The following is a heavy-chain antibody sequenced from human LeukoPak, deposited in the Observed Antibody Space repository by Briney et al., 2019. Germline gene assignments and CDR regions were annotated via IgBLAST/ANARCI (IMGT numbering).Heavy chain of an antibody. V-gene: IGHV4-59*08. J-gene: IGHJ3*02. D-gene: IGHD4-17*01. CDR2: IYYSGST. CDR3: ASLGDYQAFDI. Sequence: TASETLSLTCTVSGGSISSYYWSWIRQPPGKGLEWIGYIYYSGSTNYNPSLKSRVTISVDTSKNQFSLKLSSVTAADTAVYYCASLGDYQAFDIWGQGTMVTVSS. CDR1: GGSISSYY.